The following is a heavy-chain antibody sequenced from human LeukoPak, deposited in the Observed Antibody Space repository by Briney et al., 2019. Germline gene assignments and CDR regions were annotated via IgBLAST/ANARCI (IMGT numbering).Heavy chain of an antibody. CDR1: GGSFSGYY. J-gene: IGHJ5*02. Sequence: KPSETLSLTCAVYGGSFSGYYWSWIRQPPGKGLEWIGEINHSGSTNYNPSLKSRVTISVDTSKNQFSLKLSSVTAADTAVYYCARFMERANWFDPWGQGTLVTVSS. CDR2: INHSGST. D-gene: IGHD1-1*01. V-gene: IGHV4-34*01. CDR3: ARFMERANWFDP.